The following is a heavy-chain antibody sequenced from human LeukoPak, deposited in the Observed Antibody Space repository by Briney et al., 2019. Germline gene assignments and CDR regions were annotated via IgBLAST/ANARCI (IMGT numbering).Heavy chain of an antibody. CDR2: IKQDGSEK. CDR3: ARDRETYYYDSSGSNSLDI. V-gene: IGHV3-7*01. D-gene: IGHD3-22*01. CDR1: GFTFSSYW. J-gene: IGHJ3*02. Sequence: GGSLRLSCAASGFTFSSYWMSWVRQAPGKGLEWVANIKQDGSEKYYVDSVKGRFTISRDNAKNSLYLQMNSLRAEDTAVYYCARDRETYYYDSSGSNSLDIWGQGTMVTVSS.